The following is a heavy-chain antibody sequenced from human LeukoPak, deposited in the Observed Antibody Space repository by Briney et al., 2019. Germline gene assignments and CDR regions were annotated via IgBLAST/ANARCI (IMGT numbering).Heavy chain of an antibody. CDR2: IWYDGSNT. Sequence: PGTSLRLSCAASGFTFSSYGMHWVRQAPGKGLEWLATIWYDGSNTYYADSVEGRFTISRDNSKNTLFLQMNSLRAEDTAVYYCARDRDYYDSSGYHYWGQGTLVTVSS. CDR3: ARDRDYYDSSGYHY. CDR1: GFTFSSYG. V-gene: IGHV3-33*01. J-gene: IGHJ4*02. D-gene: IGHD3-22*01.